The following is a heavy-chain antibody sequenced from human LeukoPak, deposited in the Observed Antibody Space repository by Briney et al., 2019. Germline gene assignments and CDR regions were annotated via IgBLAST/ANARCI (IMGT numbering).Heavy chain of an antibody. J-gene: IGHJ3*02. Sequence: GGSLRLSCAASGFTFDDYAMHWVRQAPGKGLEWVSGISWNSGSIGYADSVKGRFTISRDNAKNSLYLQMNSLRAEDTASYYCAKDRRMTTVTVSAFDIWGQGTMVTVSS. CDR1: GFTFDDYA. CDR2: ISWNSGSI. CDR3: AKDRRMTTVTVSAFDI. V-gene: IGHV3-9*01. D-gene: IGHD4-17*01.